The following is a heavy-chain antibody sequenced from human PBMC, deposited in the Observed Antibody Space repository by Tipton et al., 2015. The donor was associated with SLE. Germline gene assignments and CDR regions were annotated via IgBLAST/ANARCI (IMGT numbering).Heavy chain of an antibody. V-gene: IGHV4-61*02. CDR1: RGLSSSGGYY. D-gene: IGHD3-3*01. CDR3: ARDEGGIYDFWSGYPNNWFDP. Sequence: TLSLTCTVSRGLSSSGGYYWTWVRQTAGKGLEWIGRIYNSGTTNYNPSFKSRVTMSVDASKNQISLNLGSVTAADTAVYYCARDEGGIYDFWSGYPNNWFDPWGQGTLVTVSS. J-gene: IGHJ5*02. CDR2: IYNSGTT.